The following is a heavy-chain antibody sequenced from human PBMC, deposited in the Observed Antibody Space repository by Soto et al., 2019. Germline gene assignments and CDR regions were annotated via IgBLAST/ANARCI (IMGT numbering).Heavy chain of an antibody. CDR3: AKDYGTYNWNGYFDY. Sequence: GGSLRLSCAASGFTFSSYGMHWVRQAPGKGLEWVAVISYDGSNKYYADSVKGRFTISRDNSKNTLYLQMNSLRAEDTAVYYCAKDYGTYNWNGYFDYWGQGTLVTVSS. CDR2: ISYDGSNK. D-gene: IGHD1-1*01. CDR1: GFTFSSYG. V-gene: IGHV3-30*18. J-gene: IGHJ4*02.